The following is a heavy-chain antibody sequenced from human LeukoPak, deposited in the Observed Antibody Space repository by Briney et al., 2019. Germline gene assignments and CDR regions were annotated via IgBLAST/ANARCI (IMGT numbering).Heavy chain of an antibody. CDR1: GFKFNSFS. CDR2: ISSSSSYI. J-gene: IGHJ4*02. V-gene: IGHV3-21*01. Sequence: GGSLRLSCAASGFKFNSFSMNWVRQAPGKGLEWVSSISSSSSYIYYADSVKGRFTISRDNAKNSLYLQMNSLRAEDTAVYYCASGATGVDYWGQGTLVTVSS. D-gene: IGHD1-26*01. CDR3: ASGATGVDY.